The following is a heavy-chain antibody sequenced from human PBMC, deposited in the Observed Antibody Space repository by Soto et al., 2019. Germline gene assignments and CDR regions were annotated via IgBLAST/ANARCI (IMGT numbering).Heavy chain of an antibody. V-gene: IGHV3-23*01. Sequence: EVQLLESGGGLVQPGGSLRLSCAASGFTFSSYAMRWVRQAPVKGLEWVSAISGSGDSTYYADSVKGRFTISRDNSRNTMYLQMTSLRAEDTAVYYCARRRSGSYYDYWGQGNLVSVSS. CDR1: GFTFSSYA. D-gene: IGHD1-26*01. J-gene: IGHJ4*02. CDR2: ISGSGDST. CDR3: ARRRSGSYYDY.